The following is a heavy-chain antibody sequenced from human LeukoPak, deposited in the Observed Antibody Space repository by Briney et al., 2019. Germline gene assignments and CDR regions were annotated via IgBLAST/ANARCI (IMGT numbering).Heavy chain of an antibody. CDR1: GYTFTGYY. CDR3: ARSGYDFWSGYPSAVEY. Sequence: ASVKVSCKASGYTFTGYYMHWARQAPGQGLEWMGWINPNSGGTNYAQKFQGRVAMTRDTSISTAYMELSRLRSDDTAVYYCARSGYDFWSGYPSAVEYWGQGTLVTVSS. V-gene: IGHV1-2*02. D-gene: IGHD3-3*01. J-gene: IGHJ4*02. CDR2: INPNSGGT.